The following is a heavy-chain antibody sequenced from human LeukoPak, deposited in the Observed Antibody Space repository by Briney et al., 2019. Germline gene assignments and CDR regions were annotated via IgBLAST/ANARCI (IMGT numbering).Heavy chain of an antibody. CDR2: IISNGEST. D-gene: IGHD6-13*01. V-gene: IGHV3-64*03. Sequence: GGSLRLSCSASGFTFSAYAMYWVRQAPGKGLEYVSAIISNGESTYYSDSVKDRFTISRDNSKNTLYLQMSSLRPEDTAVYYCVKSASTWYLFDYWGQGTLVTVSS. CDR1: GFTFSAYA. CDR3: VKSASTWYLFDY. J-gene: IGHJ4*02.